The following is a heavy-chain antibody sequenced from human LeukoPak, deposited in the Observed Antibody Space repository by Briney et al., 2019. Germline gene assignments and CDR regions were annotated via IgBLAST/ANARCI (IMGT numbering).Heavy chain of an antibody. Sequence: GGSLRLSSAASGFTFSSYDMSWVRQAPGRGLEWVSGISGSGGSTYYADSVKGRFTISRDNSKNTLYLQMNSLRAEDTAVYYCAIGGYSYGYSPKCFHYWGQGTLVTVSS. J-gene: IGHJ4*02. CDR1: GFTFSSYD. CDR3: AIGGYSYGYSPKCFHY. D-gene: IGHD5-18*01. CDR2: ISGSGGST. V-gene: IGHV3-23*01.